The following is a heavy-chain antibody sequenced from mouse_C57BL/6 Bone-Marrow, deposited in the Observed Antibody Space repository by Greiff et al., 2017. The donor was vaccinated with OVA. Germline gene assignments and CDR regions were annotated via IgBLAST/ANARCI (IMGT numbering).Heavy chain of an antibody. V-gene: IGHV1-19*01. CDR3: ARSRYGSTFY. D-gene: IGHD1-1*01. CDR2: INPYNGGT. J-gene: IGHJ2*01. CDR1: GYTFTDYY. Sequence: VQLQQSGPVLVKPGASVKMSCKASGYTFTDYYMNWVKQSHGKSLEWIGVINPYNGGTSYNQKFKGKATLTVDKSSSTAYMELRSLTSEDSAVYFCARSRYGSTFYWGQGTTLTVSS.